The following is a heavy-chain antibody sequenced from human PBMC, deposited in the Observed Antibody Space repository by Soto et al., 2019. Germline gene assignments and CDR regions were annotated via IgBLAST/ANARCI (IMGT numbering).Heavy chain of an antibody. CDR3: AKDLYSNYGDAFDI. CDR1: GFTFDDYA. J-gene: IGHJ3*02. V-gene: IGHV3-9*01. D-gene: IGHD4-4*01. Sequence: GGSLRLSCADSGFTFDDYAMHWVRQAPGKGLEWVSGISWNSDNIVYADSVKGRFTISRDNAKNSLYLQMNSLRAEDTALYYCAKDLYSNYGDAFDIWGQGTMVTVSS. CDR2: ISWNSDNI.